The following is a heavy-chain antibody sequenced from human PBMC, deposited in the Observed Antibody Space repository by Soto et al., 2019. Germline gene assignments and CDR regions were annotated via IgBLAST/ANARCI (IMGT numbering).Heavy chain of an antibody. J-gene: IGHJ4*02. CDR3: ASKGYSGSSHFDY. D-gene: IGHD1-26*01. V-gene: IGHV3-23*01. Sequence: GGSLRLSCAASGFTFSSYAMSWVRQAPGKGLEWVSAISGSGGSTYYADSVKGRFTISRDNSKNTLYLQMNSLRAEDTAVYYCASKGYSGSSHFDYWGQGTLVTVSS. CDR1: GFTFSSYA. CDR2: ISGSGGST.